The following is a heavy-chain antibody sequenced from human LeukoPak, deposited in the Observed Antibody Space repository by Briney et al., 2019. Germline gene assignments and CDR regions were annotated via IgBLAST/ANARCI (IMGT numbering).Heavy chain of an antibody. CDR3: AKDYYYDSSGYTYFDY. V-gene: IGHV3-9*03. Sequence: PGGSLRLSCVASGFTFNDYAMHWVRQAPGKGLEGGSGISWNSGTIGYADSVKGRFTISRDNAKNSLYLQMNSLRAEDMAFYYCAKDYYYDSSGYTYFDYWGQGALVTVSS. CDR2: ISWNSGTI. D-gene: IGHD3-22*01. J-gene: IGHJ4*02. CDR1: GFTFNDYA.